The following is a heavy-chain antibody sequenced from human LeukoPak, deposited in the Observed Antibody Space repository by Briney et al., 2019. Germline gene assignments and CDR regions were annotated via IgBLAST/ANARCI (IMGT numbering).Heavy chain of an antibody. Sequence: ASVKVSCKASGGTFSSYVISWVRQAPGQGLEWMGGIIPIFGTANYAQKFQGRVTITADESTSTAYMELSSLRSEDTAVYYCAREGITMVRGYYYYYYMDVWGKGTTVTVSS. D-gene: IGHD3-10*01. V-gene: IGHV1-69*13. CDR2: IIPIFGTA. J-gene: IGHJ6*03. CDR1: GGTFSSYV. CDR3: AREGITMVRGYYYYYYMDV.